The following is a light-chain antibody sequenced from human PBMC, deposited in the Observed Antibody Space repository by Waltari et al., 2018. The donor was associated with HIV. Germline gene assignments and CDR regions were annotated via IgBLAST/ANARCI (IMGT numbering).Light chain of an antibody. Sequence: QSVLTQPPSASGTLGQRVTISCPGSNSNVGSKPVYWFQQVPGTAPKLLIYRDYQRRSGIPGRFSGSKSGASASLTISGLRSEDEADYYCVAWDDSLSGYVFGTGTKVSVL. J-gene: IGLJ1*01. V-gene: IGLV1-47*01. CDR3: VAWDDSLSGYV. CDR2: RDY. CDR1: NSNVGSKP.